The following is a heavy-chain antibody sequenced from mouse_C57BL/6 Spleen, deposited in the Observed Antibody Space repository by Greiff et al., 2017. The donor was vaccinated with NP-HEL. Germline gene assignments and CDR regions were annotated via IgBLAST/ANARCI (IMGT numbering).Heavy chain of an antibody. Sequence: EVQLQQSGAELVRPGASVKLSCTASGFNIKDDYMHWVKQRPEQGLEWIGWIDPENGDTEYASKFQGKATITADTSSNTAYLQLSSLTSEDTAVYYCTEGNYYGSSWGFAYWGQGTLVTVSA. V-gene: IGHV14-4*01. J-gene: IGHJ3*01. D-gene: IGHD1-1*01. CDR2: IDPENGDT. CDR3: TEGNYYGSSWGFAY. CDR1: GFNIKDDY.